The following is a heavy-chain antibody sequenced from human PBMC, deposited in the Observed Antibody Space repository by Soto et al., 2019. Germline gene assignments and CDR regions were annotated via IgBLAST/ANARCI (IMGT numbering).Heavy chain of an antibody. CDR1: GGYFSGYY. V-gene: IGHV4-34*01. CDR2: INHSGST. J-gene: IGHJ4*02. D-gene: IGHD2-8*02. CDR3: ARDKITGLFDY. Sequence: PSETLSLTCAVDGGYFSGYYWTWIRQPPGTGLEWIGEINHSGSTNYNPSLKSRVTISVDTSKNQFSLKLTSVTAADTAVYYCARDKITGLFDYWGQGTLVTSPQ.